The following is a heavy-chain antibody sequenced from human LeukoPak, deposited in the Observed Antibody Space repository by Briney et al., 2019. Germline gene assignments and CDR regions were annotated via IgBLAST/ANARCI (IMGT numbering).Heavy chain of an antibody. J-gene: IGHJ2*01. CDR1: GGSISSYY. D-gene: IGHD3-16*01. V-gene: IGHV4-59*08. Sequence: SETLSLTCTVSGGSISSYYWSWIRQSPGKGLEWVGYVYNSGDTGKNPSLRSRVTILLDTSRNQCSLKLTSVSAADTAVYYCARLKLGAYFDLWGRGTLVTVSS. CDR3: ARLKLGAYFDL. CDR2: VYNSGDT.